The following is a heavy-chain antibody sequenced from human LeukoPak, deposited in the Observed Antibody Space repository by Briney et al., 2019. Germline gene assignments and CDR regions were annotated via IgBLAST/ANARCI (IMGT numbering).Heavy chain of an antibody. V-gene: IGHV3-72*01. Sequence: GGSLRLSLAASGFTFSEHYMDWVRQAPGKGLEWGGRSRNKAKRYTPEYAASVKGRFSISRDDSTNSLYLQMNSLKNEDTAVYYCARGTNSVYDYHYGMDVWGQGTTVTVSS. J-gene: IGHJ6*02. CDR1: GFTFSEHY. CDR3: ARGTNSVYDYHYGMDV. D-gene: IGHD5/OR15-5a*01. CDR2: SRNKAKRYTP.